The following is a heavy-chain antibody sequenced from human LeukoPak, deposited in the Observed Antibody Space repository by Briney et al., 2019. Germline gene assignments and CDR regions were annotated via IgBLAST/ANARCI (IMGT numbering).Heavy chain of an antibody. CDR3: ARDTPEYYNYYNGMDV. Sequence: GGSLRLSCAASGFTVSSNYMSWVRQAPGKGLEWVSVIYSGGSTYYADSVKGRSTISRDNSKNTLYLQMNSLRDEDTAVYYCARDTPEYYNYYNGMDVWGQGTTVTVSS. J-gene: IGHJ6*02. D-gene: IGHD2/OR15-2a*01. CDR2: IYSGGST. CDR1: GFTVSSNY. V-gene: IGHV3-66*01.